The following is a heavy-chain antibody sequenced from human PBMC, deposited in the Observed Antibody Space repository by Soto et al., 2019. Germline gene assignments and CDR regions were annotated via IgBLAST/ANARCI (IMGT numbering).Heavy chain of an antibody. CDR3: AREAFGVQASWFDP. Sequence: QIQLVQSGSEVRMPGASVKVSCKASGYIFTTYSITWVRQAPGQGLEWMGWVSASNGKTNYAQKFEDRVTMTTDTSTTTAYMELRSVRSDETAVYYCAREAFGVQASWFDPWGQGTLVTVSS. V-gene: IGHV1-18*01. CDR2: VSASNGKT. J-gene: IGHJ5*02. CDR1: GYIFTTYS. D-gene: IGHD3-10*01.